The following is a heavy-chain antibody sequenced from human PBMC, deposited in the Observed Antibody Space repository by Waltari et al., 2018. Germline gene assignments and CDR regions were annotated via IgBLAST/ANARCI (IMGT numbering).Heavy chain of an antibody. Sequence: QITLKESGPTLVKPTQTLTLTCTFSGFSLSTRGVGVGWIRQPPGKALEWLALIYWNDDKPYSPSLKRRLTITKDTSKNQVVLTMTNMDPVDTATYYCARCYYYGSGSYCFDYWGQGTLVTVSS. J-gene: IGHJ4*02. CDR2: IYWNDDK. V-gene: IGHV2-5*01. CDR1: GFSLSTRGVG. CDR3: ARCYYYGSGSYCFDY. D-gene: IGHD3-10*01.